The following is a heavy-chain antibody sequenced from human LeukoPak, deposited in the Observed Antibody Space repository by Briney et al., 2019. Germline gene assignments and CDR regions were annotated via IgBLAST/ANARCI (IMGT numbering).Heavy chain of an antibody. CDR2: IYGGGST. J-gene: IGHJ3*02. Sequence: GGSLRLSCAASGFTVSSYYMSRVRQDPGKGLEWVSIIYGGGSTYYADSVKGRFTISRDTSKNTLYLQMNSLRAEDTAVYYCARARSWPEHAFDIWGQGTMVTVSS. CDR3: ARARSWPEHAFDI. V-gene: IGHV3-66*01. D-gene: IGHD5-24*01. CDR1: GFTVSSYY.